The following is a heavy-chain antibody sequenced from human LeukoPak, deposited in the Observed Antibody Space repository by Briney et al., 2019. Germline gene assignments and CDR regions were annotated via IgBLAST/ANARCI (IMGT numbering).Heavy chain of an antibody. D-gene: IGHD3-22*01. V-gene: IGHV4-59*06. Sequence: SETLSLTCTVSGGSISSYYWSWIRQPPGKGLEWIGYIYYSGSTYYNPSLKSRVTITVDTSKNQFSLKLSSVTAADTAVYYCARSYYYDSSGSNRFDPWGQGTLVTVSS. CDR2: IYYSGST. CDR3: ARSYYYDSSGSNRFDP. CDR1: GGSISSYY. J-gene: IGHJ5*02.